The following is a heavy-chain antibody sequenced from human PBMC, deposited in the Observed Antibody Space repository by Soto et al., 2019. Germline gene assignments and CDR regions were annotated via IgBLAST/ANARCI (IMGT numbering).Heavy chain of an antibody. J-gene: IGHJ4*02. D-gene: IGHD6-19*01. CDR1: GFTVSSKY. Sequence: ESGGGLIPPGGSLRLSCAASGFTVSSKYMTWVRQAPGKGLEWVSVIYGGGTTYYADSVKGRFTISRDNSKNTLYLQVNSLRAEDTAVYYCVQTTGWPGFDFWGQGTLVTVSS. V-gene: IGHV3-53*01. CDR3: VQTTGWPGFDF. CDR2: IYGGGTT.